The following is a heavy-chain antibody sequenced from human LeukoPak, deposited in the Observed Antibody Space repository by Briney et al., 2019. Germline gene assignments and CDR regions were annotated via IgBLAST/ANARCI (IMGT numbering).Heavy chain of an antibody. J-gene: IGHJ6*02. Sequence: SETLSLTCTVSYGSISNYYWSWIRQSAGKGLEWIGRILSSGSTTYNPSLKSRVTLSVDTSRNQFSLKLNSVTAADTAVYYCARDRGYRRTYYYGMDVWGQGTTVTVSS. D-gene: IGHD6-13*01. CDR1: YGSISNYY. V-gene: IGHV4-4*07. CDR3: ARDRGYRRTYYYGMDV. CDR2: ILSSGST.